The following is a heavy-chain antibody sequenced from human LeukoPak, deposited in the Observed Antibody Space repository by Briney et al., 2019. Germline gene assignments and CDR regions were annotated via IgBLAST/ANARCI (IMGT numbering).Heavy chain of an antibody. CDR2: MNPNNGNT. J-gene: IGHJ6*03. Sequence: GASVKVSCKASGYTFTSSDINWVRQATGQGLEWMGWMNPNNGNTGYAQKFQGRVTMTSNSSISTAYMELSSLRSEDTGVYYCASGLGAARHSYYYYMDVWGKGTTVTVSS. CDR3: ASGLGAARHSYYYYMDV. V-gene: IGHV1-8*01. CDR1: GYTFTSSD. D-gene: IGHD6-6*01.